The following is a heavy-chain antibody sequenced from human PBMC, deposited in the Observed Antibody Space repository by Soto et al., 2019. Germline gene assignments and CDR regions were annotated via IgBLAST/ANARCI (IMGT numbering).Heavy chain of an antibody. CDR1: GFTFSSYA. V-gene: IGHV3-23*01. CDR3: AKVTNPTVTFDY. J-gene: IGHJ4*02. Sequence: GGSLRLSCAASGFTFSSYAMSWVRQAPGKGLEWVSAISGSGGSTYYADSVKGRFTISSDNSKNTLYLQMNSLRAEDTAVYYCAKVTNPTVTFDYWGQGTLVTVSS. CDR2: ISGSGGST. D-gene: IGHD4-17*01.